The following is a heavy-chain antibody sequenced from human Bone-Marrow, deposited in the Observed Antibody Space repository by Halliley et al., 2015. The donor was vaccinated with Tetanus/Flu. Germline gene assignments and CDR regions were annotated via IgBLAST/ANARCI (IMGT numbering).Heavy chain of an antibody. Sequence: SLRLSCAASGFTFKNYDMHWVRQAPGKGLEWVAVISFDGGSKHFADSVKGRFSISRDNSKDTLYRQMNGLRAEDSAAYFRARDRHYYDDSGYRGGGVDPWGQGTLVTVSS. V-gene: IGHV3-33*05. CDR3: ARDRHYYDDSGYRGGGVDP. CDR1: GFTFKNYD. D-gene: IGHD3-22*01. J-gene: IGHJ5*02. CDR2: ISFDGGSK.